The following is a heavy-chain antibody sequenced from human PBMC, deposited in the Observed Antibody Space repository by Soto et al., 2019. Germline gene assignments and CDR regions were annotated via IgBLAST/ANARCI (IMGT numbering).Heavy chain of an antibody. Sequence: VQLVESGGGVVQPGRSRRLSCAASGFKFNNYGMHWVRQAPGKGLEWVAVIWNDGNGYYYANSVKGRFTISRDNSKNTLYLQMSSLRAEDTAVYYCARRQISPPTRGAASARGGMDVWGQGTTVTVSS. CDR2: IWNDGNGY. D-gene: IGHD6-13*01. CDR3: ARRQISPPTRGAASARGGMDV. CDR1: GFKFNNYG. V-gene: IGHV3-33*01. J-gene: IGHJ6*02.